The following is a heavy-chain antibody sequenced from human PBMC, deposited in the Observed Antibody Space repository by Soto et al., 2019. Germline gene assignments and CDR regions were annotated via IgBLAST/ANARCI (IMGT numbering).Heavy chain of an antibody. CDR2: ISGSGGST. J-gene: IGHJ6*02. D-gene: IGHD3-3*01. V-gene: IGHV3-23*01. Sequence: VGSLGLSCAASGFTFSSYAMSWVRQAPGKGLEWVSAISGSGGSTYYADSVKGRFTISRDNSKNTLYLQMNSLRAEDTAVYYCAKAQGEFWSGPYYYYGMDVWGQGTTVTVSS. CDR1: GFTFSSYA. CDR3: AKAQGEFWSGPYYYYGMDV.